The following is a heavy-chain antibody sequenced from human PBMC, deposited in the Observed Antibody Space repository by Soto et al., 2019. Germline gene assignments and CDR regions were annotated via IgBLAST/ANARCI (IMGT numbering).Heavy chain of an antibody. CDR3: ARRPRVGFGELGYSYYYGMYV. Sequence: SETLSLTCTVSGGSIRGSSYYWGWIRQSPGKGLKWIGNSYYSGSTYYNPSLKSRVTISGYTAKNQFARKVSAVTAADKAVNYCARRPRVGFGELGYSYYYGMYVWRRQTTASVAS. V-gene: IGHV4-39*01. J-gene: IGHJ6*02. CDR1: GGSIRGSSYY. CDR2: SYYSGST. D-gene: IGHD3-10*01.